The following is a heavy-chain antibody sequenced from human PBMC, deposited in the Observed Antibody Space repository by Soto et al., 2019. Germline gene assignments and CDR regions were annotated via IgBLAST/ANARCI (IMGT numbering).Heavy chain of an antibody. Sequence: PGGSLRLSCTVSGFTFNNYGMTWVRQTPGKGLEWVSAISASGGTTYYADSVRGRFTISRDNSMNTLYLQMSSLRAEDTAVYFCAKRSNTAMSPFDYWGQGALVTVSS. V-gene: IGHV3-23*01. CDR2: ISASGGTT. J-gene: IGHJ4*02. CDR1: GFTFNNYG. D-gene: IGHD5-18*01. CDR3: AKRSNTAMSPFDY.